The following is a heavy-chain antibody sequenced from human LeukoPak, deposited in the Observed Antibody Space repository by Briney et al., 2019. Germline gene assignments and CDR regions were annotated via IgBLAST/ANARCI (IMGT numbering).Heavy chain of an antibody. Sequence: SQTLSLTCAISGDTASSNSAAWNWLRQSPSRGLEWLARTYYRSKWYNDYAVSLKSRMTIIADTSKNQFSLQLNSVTPEDTAVYYCARDAPGDTTIFDIWGQGTMVTVSS. V-gene: IGHV6-1*01. J-gene: IGHJ3*02. CDR1: GDTASSNSAA. D-gene: IGHD2-21*01. CDR2: TYYRSKWYN. CDR3: ARDAPGDTTIFDI.